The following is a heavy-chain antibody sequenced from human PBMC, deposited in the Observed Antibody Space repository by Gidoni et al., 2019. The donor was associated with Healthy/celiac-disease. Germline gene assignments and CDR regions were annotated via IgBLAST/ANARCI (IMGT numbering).Heavy chain of an antibody. Sequence: EVQLVQSGAEVKKHGESLKISCKGSGYSFTSSWIGWVRQMPGKGLEWVGLIYPGDSDTRYSPSFQGQVTISADKSISTAYLQWSSLKASDTAMYYCARHNKVVVAATTKQGRYWSNYYYYYMDVWGKGTTVRLL. V-gene: IGHV5-51*01. CDR1: GYSFTSSW. CDR3: ARHNKVVVAATTKQGRYWSNYYYYYMDV. J-gene: IGHJ6*03. D-gene: IGHD2-15*01. CDR2: IYPGDSDT.